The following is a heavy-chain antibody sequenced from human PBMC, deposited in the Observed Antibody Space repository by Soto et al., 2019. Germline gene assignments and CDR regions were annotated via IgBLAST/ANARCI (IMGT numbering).Heavy chain of an antibody. CDR3: ERDRVVIVGAFDI. CDR2: IWYDGSNK. J-gene: IGHJ3*02. V-gene: IGHV3-33*01. Sequence: QVQLVGSGGGVVQPGRSLRLSCAASGFTFSSYGMHWVRQAPGKGLEWVAVIWYDGSNKYYADSVKGRFTISRDNSKNTLYLKMNSLRAEDKAVYYCERDRVVIVGAFDIWGQGTMVTVSS. D-gene: IGHD2-15*01. CDR1: GFTFSSYG.